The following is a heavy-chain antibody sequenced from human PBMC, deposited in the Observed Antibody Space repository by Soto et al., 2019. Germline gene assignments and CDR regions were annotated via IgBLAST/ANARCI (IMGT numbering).Heavy chain of an antibody. Sequence: GGSLRLSCVASGFIVSTNYMSWVRQAPGKGLEWVSVIYSGGSTYYADSVKGRFTISRDNSKNTLYLQMNSLRAEDTAVYYCARHNGGRTDYWGQGTQVTVSS. J-gene: IGHJ4*02. CDR2: IYSGGST. CDR1: GFIVSTNY. V-gene: IGHV3-66*04. CDR3: ARHNGGRTDY. D-gene: IGHD2-15*01.